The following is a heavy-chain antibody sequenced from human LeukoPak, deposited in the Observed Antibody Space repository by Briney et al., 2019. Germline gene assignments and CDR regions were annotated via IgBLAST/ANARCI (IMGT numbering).Heavy chain of an antibody. J-gene: IGHJ4*02. D-gene: IGHD4-23*01. CDR2: IIPIFGTA. CDR3: AREWSGNSYFDY. Sequence: SVKVSCKASGGTFSSYAISWVRQAPGQGLEWMGGIIPIFGTANYAQKFQGRVTITADKSTSTAYMELSSLRSEDTAVYYCAREWSGNSYFDYWGQGTLVTVSS. V-gene: IGHV1-69*06. CDR1: GGTFSSYA.